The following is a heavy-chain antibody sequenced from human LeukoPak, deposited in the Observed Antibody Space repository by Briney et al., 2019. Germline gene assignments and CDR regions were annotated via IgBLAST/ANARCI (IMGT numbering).Heavy chain of an antibody. V-gene: IGHV3-23*01. CDR2: ISGRSDST. Sequence: GGSLRLSCAASGFTFSNYGMNWVRQAPGKGLEWVSTISGRSDSTYYADSVKGRFTISRDNSKNTLYLQMNSLRAEDTAVYYCAKLGRCSSTSCYDAFDIWGQGTMVTVSS. CDR1: GFTFSNYG. CDR3: AKLGRCSSTSCYDAFDI. J-gene: IGHJ3*02. D-gene: IGHD2-2*01.